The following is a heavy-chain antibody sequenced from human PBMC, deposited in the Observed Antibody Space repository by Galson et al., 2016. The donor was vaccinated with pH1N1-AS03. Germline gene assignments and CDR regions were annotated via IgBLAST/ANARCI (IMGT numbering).Heavy chain of an antibody. CDR1: GFTFSSYG. V-gene: IGHV3-30*02. Sequence: SLRLSCAASGFTFSSYGMHWVRQAPGKGLEWVAFIRYDGINKYYADYVKGRFTISRDNSKNTLYLQMNSLRAEDTAVYYCAKWASGYSSGWYYFDYWGQGTLVTVSS. D-gene: IGHD6-19*01. J-gene: IGHJ4*02. CDR3: AKWASGYSSGWYYFDY. CDR2: IRYDGINK.